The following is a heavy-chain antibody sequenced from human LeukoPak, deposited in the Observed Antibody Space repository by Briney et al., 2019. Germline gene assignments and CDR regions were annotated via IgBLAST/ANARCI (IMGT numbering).Heavy chain of an antibody. D-gene: IGHD3-22*01. CDR1: GGSISSGGYY. V-gene: IGHV4-31*03. J-gene: IGHJ3*02. CDR3: ARAEDDSSGYFPIWSAFDI. CDR2: IYYSGST. Sequence: PSQTLSLTCTVSGGSISSGGYYWSWLRQHPGTGLEWIGYIYYSGSTYYNPSLKSRVTISVDTSKNQFSLKLSSVTAADTAVYYCARAEDDSSGYFPIWSAFDIWGQGTMVTVSS.